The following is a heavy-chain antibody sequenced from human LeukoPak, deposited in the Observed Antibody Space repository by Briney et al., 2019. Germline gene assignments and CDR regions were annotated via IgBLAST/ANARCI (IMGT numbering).Heavy chain of an antibody. CDR3: ARGPHTGVNYYDSSGYYY. CDR2: IYSSGST. Sequence: KTSETLSLTCTVSGGSVSSRTYYWSWIRQPPGKGLEWIGYIYSSGSTNYNPSLKSRVTISVDTSKNQFSLKLTSVTAADTAVYYCARGPHTGVNYYDSSGYYYWGQGTLVTVSS. CDR1: GGSVSSRTYY. D-gene: IGHD3-22*01. J-gene: IGHJ4*02. V-gene: IGHV4-61*01.